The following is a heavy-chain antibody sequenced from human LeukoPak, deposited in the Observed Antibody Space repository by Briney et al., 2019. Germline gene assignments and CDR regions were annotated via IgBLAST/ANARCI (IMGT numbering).Heavy chain of an antibody. D-gene: IGHD3-16*02. V-gene: IGHV4-39*07. CDR1: GGSLISTTYY. J-gene: IGHJ3*01. CDR3: ARAPRTGAWDMITFGGVIVHGDAFDF. Sequence: SETLSLTRAVSGGSLISTTYYWGWIRQPPGKGLEWIGSIYYSGSTYYNPSLKSRVTVSVDMPKNQFSLQLSSVTAADTAVYYCARAPRTGAWDMITFGGVIVHGDAFDFWGQGTMVTVSS. CDR2: IYYSGST.